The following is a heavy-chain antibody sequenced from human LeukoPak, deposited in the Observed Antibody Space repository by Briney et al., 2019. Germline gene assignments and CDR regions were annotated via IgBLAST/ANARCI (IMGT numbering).Heavy chain of an antibody. CDR1: GFTFSSYT. CDR2: ISSSGYYI. J-gene: IGHJ4*02. V-gene: IGHV3-21*01. Sequence: KPGGSLRLSCAASGFTFSSYTMNWVRQAPGKGLEWVSSISSSGYYIYYADSMKGRFTISRDNAKNSLYLQMNSLRAEDTAIYYCARDIATAGHSAIDYWGQGTLVTVSS. D-gene: IGHD6-13*01. CDR3: ARDIATAGHSAIDY.